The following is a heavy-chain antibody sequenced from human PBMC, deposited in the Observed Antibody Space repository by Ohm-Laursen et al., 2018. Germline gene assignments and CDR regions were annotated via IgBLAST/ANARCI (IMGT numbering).Heavy chain of an antibody. J-gene: IGHJ4*02. CDR3: ARAQYSSGVGVFDY. CDR2: INPDSGGT. CDR1: GYTLTELS. V-gene: IGHV1-2*02. D-gene: IGHD3-22*01. Sequence: SSVKVSCKVSGYTLTELSMHWVRQAPGQGLEWMGWINPDSGGTKYGQKFQGRVTMTRDTSITTLYMELNSLTFDDTAVYYCARAQYSSGVGVFDYWGQGTLVTVSS.